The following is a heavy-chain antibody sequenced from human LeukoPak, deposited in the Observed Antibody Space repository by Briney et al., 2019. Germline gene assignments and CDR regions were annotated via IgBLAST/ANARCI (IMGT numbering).Heavy chain of an antibody. CDR1: GYTFTGYY. V-gene: IGHV1-2*02. CDR2: INPNSGGT. Sequence: GASVKVSCKASGYTFTGYYMHWGRQAPGQGLEWMGWINPNSGGTNYPQKFQGRVTMTRDTSNSKAYMELSRLKSEGTAVYYCATSHPSLAPAAIMGCWGQRTLGTVSS. J-gene: IGHJ4*02. D-gene: IGHD2-2*02. CDR3: ATSHPSLAPAAIMGC.